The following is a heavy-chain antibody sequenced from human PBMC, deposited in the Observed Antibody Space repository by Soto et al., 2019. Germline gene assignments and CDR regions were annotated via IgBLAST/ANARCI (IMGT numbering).Heavy chain of an antibody. V-gene: IGHV1-3*05. CDR3: ARGGGGGATNQWDWFDP. Sequence: QVQLVQSGAEEKKPGASVKVSCKASGYTFTSYAMHWVRQAPGQRLEWMGWINAGNGNTKYSQKFQGRVTITRDTSASTAYMEMSSLRSEDTAVYSRARGGGGGATNQWDWFDPWGQGTLVTVSS. CDR1: GYTFTSYA. J-gene: IGHJ5*02. CDR2: INAGNGNT. D-gene: IGHD1-26*01.